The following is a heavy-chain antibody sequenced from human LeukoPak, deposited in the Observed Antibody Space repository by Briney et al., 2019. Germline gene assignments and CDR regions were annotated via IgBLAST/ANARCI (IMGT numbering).Heavy chain of an antibody. CDR3: ATDQRYAFDY. Sequence: PGRSLRLSCAASGFTFSSYGMHWVRQAPGKGLEWVAVIWYDGSNKYYGDSVKGRFTISRDDGKNTLYLHMNSLRDDDTAVYYCATDQRYAFDYWGQGILVTVSS. J-gene: IGHJ4*02. V-gene: IGHV3-33*01. D-gene: IGHD3-9*01. CDR1: GFTFSSYG. CDR2: IWYDGSNK.